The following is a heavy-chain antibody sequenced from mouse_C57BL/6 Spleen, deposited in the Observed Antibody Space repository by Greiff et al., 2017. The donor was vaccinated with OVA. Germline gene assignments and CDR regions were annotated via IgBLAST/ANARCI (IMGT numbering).Heavy chain of an antibody. Sequence: VQLQQSGPELVKPGASVKISCKASGYTFTDYYMNWVKQSHGKSLEWIGDINPNNGGTSYNQKFKGKATLTVDKSSSTAYMELRSPTSEDSAVYYCARGEDYGFDYWGQGTTLTVSS. J-gene: IGHJ2*01. D-gene: IGHD1-1*01. CDR2: INPNNGGT. CDR1: GYTFTDYY. V-gene: IGHV1-26*01. CDR3: ARGEDYGFDY.